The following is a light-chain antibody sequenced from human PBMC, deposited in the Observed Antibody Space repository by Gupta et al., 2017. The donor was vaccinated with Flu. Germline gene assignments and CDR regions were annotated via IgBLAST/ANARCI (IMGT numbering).Light chain of an antibody. J-gene: IGKJ4*01. CDR3: QQVNNYPLT. CDR2: DAS. CDR1: QGISSA. Sequence: AIELTQSPSSLSASVGDRVTITCRASQGISSALAWYQQKPGKAPKLLIYDASSVESGVPSRISSSGSGTDCPLTISSLPPEDLATYCCQQVNNYPLTFGGGTKVEIK. V-gene: IGKV1D-13*01.